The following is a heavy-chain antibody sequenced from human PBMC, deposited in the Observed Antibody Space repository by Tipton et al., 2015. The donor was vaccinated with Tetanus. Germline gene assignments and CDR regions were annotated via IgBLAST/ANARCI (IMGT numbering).Heavy chain of an antibody. D-gene: IGHD1-1*01. V-gene: IGHV4-30-2*01. J-gene: IGHJ6*02. Sequence: TLSLTCAVSGGSISSGDYSWSWIRQPPGKGLEWIGYIYDSGSTYYNPSLKSRVTISEDRSKNQISLRLRSVPAADTAVYYCARVKATDNHYGLDVWGQGTTGTVAS. CDR2: IYDSGST. CDR3: ARVKATDNHYGLDV. CDR1: GGSISSGDYS.